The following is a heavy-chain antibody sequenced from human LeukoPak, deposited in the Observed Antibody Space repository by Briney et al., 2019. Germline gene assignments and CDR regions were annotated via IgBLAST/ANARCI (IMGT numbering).Heavy chain of an antibody. CDR2: ISVSNGNA. J-gene: IGHJ4*02. V-gene: IGHV1-18*01. Sequence: ASVKVSCKASGYTCSSFGINWVRQAPGQGLEWMGWISVSNGNANYAQKLQGRVTMTTDTSTSTAYMELRSLRSDDTAVYYCARGGTIFGVAPIDYWGQGTLVTVSS. CDR1: GYTCSSFG. D-gene: IGHD3-3*01. CDR3: ARGGTIFGVAPIDY.